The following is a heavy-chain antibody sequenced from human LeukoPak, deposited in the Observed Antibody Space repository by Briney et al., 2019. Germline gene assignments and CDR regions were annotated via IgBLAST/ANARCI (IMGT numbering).Heavy chain of an antibody. CDR3: ARSSYYCFDY. V-gene: IGHV3-7*01. J-gene: IGHJ4*02. Sequence: GGSLRLSCAASGFTFTSYCMYWVRQAPGKGLEWVADIKEDGSEKYYVDSVKGRFTISRDNAKNSLYLQMNSLRAEDTAVYYCARSSYYCFDYWGQGTLVTVSS. CDR1: GFTFTSYC. CDR2: IKEDGSEK. D-gene: IGHD2-21*01.